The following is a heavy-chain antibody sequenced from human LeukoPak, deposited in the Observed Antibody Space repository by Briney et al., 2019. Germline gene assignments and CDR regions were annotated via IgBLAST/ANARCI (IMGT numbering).Heavy chain of an antibody. CDR3: ATLGIWAVAGTDY. J-gene: IGHJ4*02. Sequence: ASVKVSCKASGYTLTTYDINWVRQAPGQGLEWMGWMNPNSGKTGYAQKFQDRITITRNTSISTAYMELSSLGSEDTVVYYCATLGIWAVAGTDYWGQGTLVTVSS. V-gene: IGHV1-8*01. CDR1: GYTLTTYD. D-gene: IGHD6-19*01. CDR2: MNPNSGKT.